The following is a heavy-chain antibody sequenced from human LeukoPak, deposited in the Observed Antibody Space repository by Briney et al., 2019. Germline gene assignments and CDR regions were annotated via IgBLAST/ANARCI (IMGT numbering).Heavy chain of an antibody. V-gene: IGHV4-59*01. CDR2: ISYSGIT. D-gene: IGHD6-25*01. CDR1: GGSISPYY. J-gene: IGHJ4*02. CDR3: ARYRPTAATGFDY. Sequence: SETLSLTCTVSGGSISPYYWSWIRQPPGKGLEWVGYISYSGITNYNPSLKSRLTISVDPSKDLFSLKLSSVTIADTAMYYCARYRPTAATGFDYWGQGSLVTVSS.